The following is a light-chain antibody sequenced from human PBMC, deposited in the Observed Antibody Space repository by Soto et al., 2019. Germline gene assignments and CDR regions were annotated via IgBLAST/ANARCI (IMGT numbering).Light chain of an antibody. Sequence: EIVWTQSPGTLSLSPGGRATLSCRASQRVRRDYLAWYQQKPGQAPRLLIYGASCTATGIPDRFSGSGSGKDFTLTLSRREPEDFALYYCQQFGRSPSIYTFGQGTKLEIK. V-gene: IGKV3-20*01. CDR1: QRVRRDY. CDR2: GAS. CDR3: QQFGRSPSIYT. J-gene: IGKJ2*01.